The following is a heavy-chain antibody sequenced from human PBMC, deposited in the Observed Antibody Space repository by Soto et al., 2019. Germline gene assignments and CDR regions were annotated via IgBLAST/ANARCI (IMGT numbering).Heavy chain of an antibody. Sequence: QVQLQQWGAGLLKPSETLSLTCAVYGGSFSGYYWSWIRQPPGKGLEWIGEINHSGSTNYNPSLKSRVTISVDTSKNQFSLKLSSVTAADTAVYYCARQSSSGLGIWGQGTMVTVSS. J-gene: IGHJ3*02. CDR2: INHSGST. V-gene: IGHV4-34*01. CDR3: ARQSSSGLGI. D-gene: IGHD3-22*01. CDR1: GGSFSGYY.